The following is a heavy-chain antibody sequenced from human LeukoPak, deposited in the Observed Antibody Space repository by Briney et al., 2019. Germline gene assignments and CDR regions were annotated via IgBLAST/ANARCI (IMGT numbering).Heavy chain of an antibody. D-gene: IGHD5-24*01. CDR1: GYDFSTYW. Sequence: GESLKISCKGLGYDFSTYWNAWVRQRPGKGLEWMGIIYPGGSETRYDPSFQGQVTISADRSTSTAYLRWSSLRASDTAMYYCARASRDGYNQNFDHWGQGTLVTVSS. CDR2: IYPGGSET. J-gene: IGHJ4*02. V-gene: IGHV5-51*01. CDR3: ARASRDGYNQNFDH.